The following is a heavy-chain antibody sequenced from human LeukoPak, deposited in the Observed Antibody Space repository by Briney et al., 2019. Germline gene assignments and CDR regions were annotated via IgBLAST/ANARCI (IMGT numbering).Heavy chain of an antibody. J-gene: IGHJ4*02. CDR3: ARDYRPGHDYGDYSFDY. D-gene: IGHD4-17*01. V-gene: IGHV3-33*01. CDR2: IWYDGSNK. Sequence: PGGSLRLSCAASGFTFSSYGMHWVRQAPGKGLEWVAVIWYDGSNKYYADSVKGRFTISRDNSKNTLYLQMNSLRAEDTAVYYCARDYRPGHDYGDYSFDYWGQGTLVTVSS. CDR1: GFTFSSYG.